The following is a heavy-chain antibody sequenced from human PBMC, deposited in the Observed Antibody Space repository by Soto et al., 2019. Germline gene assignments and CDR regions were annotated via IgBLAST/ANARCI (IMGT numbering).Heavy chain of an antibody. J-gene: IGHJ6*02. D-gene: IGHD6-13*01. CDR1: GFTFSSYA. CDR2: ISGSGGST. Sequence: PGGSLRLSCAASGFTFSSYAMSWVRQAPGKGLEWVSAISGSGGSTYYADSVKGRFTISRDNSKNTLYLQMNSLRAEDTAVYYCARALSSSWSTGHYGMDVWGQGTTVNVSS. CDR3: ARALSSSWSTGHYGMDV. V-gene: IGHV3-23*01.